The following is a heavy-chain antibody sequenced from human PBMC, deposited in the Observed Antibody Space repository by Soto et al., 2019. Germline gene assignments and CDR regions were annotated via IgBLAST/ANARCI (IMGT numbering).Heavy chain of an antibody. V-gene: IGHV3-7*01. D-gene: IGHD2-8*01. Sequence: GGSLRLSCAASGFTFSSYWMSWVRQAPGKGLEWVANIKQDGSEKYYVDSVKGRFTISRDNVKNSLYLQMNSLRAEDTAVDYCARDTGPLGYCTNGVCSYYFDYWGQGTLVTVSS. J-gene: IGHJ4*02. CDR1: GFTFSSYW. CDR2: IKQDGSEK. CDR3: ARDTGPLGYCTNGVCSYYFDY.